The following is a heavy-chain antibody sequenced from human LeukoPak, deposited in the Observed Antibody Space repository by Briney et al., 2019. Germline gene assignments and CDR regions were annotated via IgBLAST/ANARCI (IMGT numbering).Heavy chain of an antibody. CDR2: IYPSDSDT. CDR1: GYTFTNYW. Sequence: GESLKISCKGSGYTFTNYWIGWVRQMPGKGPEWMGLIYPSDSDTRYSPSFQGQVTISADKSITTAYLQWSSLKASDTAMYYCARQGRAGGCTYVYLDYWAREPWSPSPQ. V-gene: IGHV5-51*01. CDR3: ARQGRAGGCTYVYLDY. D-gene: IGHD5-18*01. J-gene: IGHJ4*02.